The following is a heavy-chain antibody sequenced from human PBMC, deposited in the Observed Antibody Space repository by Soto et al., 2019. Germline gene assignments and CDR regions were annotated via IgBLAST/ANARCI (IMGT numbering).Heavy chain of an antibody. CDR2: IYWDDDK. D-gene: IGHD3-3*01. CDR3: ARVQGPDYDFRPMDV. V-gene: IGHV2-5*02. J-gene: IGHJ6*03. CDR1: GFSLSTSGVG. Sequence: QITLKESGPTLVKPTQTLTLTCTFSGFSLSTSGVGVGWIRQPPGKALEWLALIYWDDDKRYSPSLKSRLTITKDTSKNQVVLTMTNMDPVDTATYYCARVQGPDYDFRPMDVWGKGTTVTVSS.